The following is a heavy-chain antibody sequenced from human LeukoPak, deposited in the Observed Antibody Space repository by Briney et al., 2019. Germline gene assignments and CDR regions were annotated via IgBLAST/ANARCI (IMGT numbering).Heavy chain of an antibody. CDR2: ISGSGGST. Sequence: GGSLRLSCAASGFTFSSYAMSWVRQAPGKGLEWVSAISGSGGSTYYADSVKGRFTISRDNSKNTLYLQMNCLRAEDTAVYYCAKDPGARGYSYGFDLWGRGTLVTVSS. D-gene: IGHD5-18*01. V-gene: IGHV3-23*01. CDR3: AKDPGARGYSYGFDL. J-gene: IGHJ2*01. CDR1: GFTFSSYA.